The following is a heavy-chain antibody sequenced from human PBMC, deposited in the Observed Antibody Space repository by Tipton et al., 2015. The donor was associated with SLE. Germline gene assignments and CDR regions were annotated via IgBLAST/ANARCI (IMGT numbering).Heavy chain of an antibody. V-gene: IGHV3-23*01. J-gene: IGHJ3*02. CDR2: ISGSGGST. D-gene: IGHD6-13*01. Sequence: SLRLSCAASGFTFSSYVMSWVRQAPGKGLEWVSAISGSGGSTYYADSVKGRFTISRDNSKNTLYLQMNSLRSEDTAVYYCARDLRWTAAAGTDDASDIWGQGTMVTVSS. CDR3: ARDLRWTAAAGTDDASDI. CDR1: GFTFSSYV.